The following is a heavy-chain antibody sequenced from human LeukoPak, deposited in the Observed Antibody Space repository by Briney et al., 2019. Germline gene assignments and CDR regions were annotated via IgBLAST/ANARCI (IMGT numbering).Heavy chain of an antibody. V-gene: IGHV3-7*01. CDR3: VRTSRSSSTDS. CDR1: GFTFTNYA. J-gene: IGHJ5*01. D-gene: IGHD6-6*01. Sequence: GGSLRLSCAASGFTFTNYAMSWARQAPGKGLEWVANIKQDGSVKNYVDYMEGRFTISRDNAKNSLYLQMNGLRAEDTAVYYCVRTSRSSSTDSWGQGTLVTVSS. CDR2: IKQDGSVK.